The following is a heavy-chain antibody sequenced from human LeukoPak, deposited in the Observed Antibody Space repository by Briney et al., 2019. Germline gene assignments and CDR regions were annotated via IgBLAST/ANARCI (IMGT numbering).Heavy chain of an antibody. CDR2: IYYSGST. J-gene: IGHJ1*01. CDR3: ARALSGTYGLFQH. V-gene: IGHV4-59*01. Sequence: SQTLSLTCTVSGGSISDYYWSWIRQPPGKGLEWIGYIYYSGSTYYNPSLRSRVTISVDTSKNQFSLNLNSVTAADTAVYYCARALSGTYGLFQHWGQGTLVTVSS. D-gene: IGHD1-26*01. CDR1: GGSISDYY.